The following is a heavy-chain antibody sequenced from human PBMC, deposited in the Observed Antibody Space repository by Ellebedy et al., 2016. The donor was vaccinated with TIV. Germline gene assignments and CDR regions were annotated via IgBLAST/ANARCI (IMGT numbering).Heavy chain of an antibody. V-gene: IGHV4-34*01. J-gene: IGHJ4*02. Sequence: MPSETLSLTCAVYGGSFSGYYWSWIRQPPGKGLEWIGEITHSGSTNYNPSLKSRVTISVDTSKNQFSLNLSSVTAADTAVYYCARCSYGNFHLDYWGQGTLVTVSS. CDR1: GGSFSGYY. CDR2: ITHSGST. CDR3: ARCSYGNFHLDY. D-gene: IGHD4-11*01.